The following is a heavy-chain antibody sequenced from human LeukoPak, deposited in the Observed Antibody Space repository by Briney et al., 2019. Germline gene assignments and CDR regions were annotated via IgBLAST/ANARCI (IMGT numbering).Heavy chain of an antibody. CDR3: AELGITMIGGV. V-gene: IGHV3-48*03. CDR2: ISSSGSTI. Sequence: GGSLRLSCAASGFTFSSYEMNWVRQAPGKGLEWVSYISSSGSTIYYADSVKGRFTISRDNAKNSLYLQMNSLRAEDTAVDYCAELGITMIGGVWGEGTTVTISS. J-gene: IGHJ6*04. CDR1: GFTFSSYE. D-gene: IGHD3-10*02.